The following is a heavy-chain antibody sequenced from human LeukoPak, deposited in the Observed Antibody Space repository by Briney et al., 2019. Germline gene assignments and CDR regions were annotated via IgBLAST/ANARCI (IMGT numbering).Heavy chain of an antibody. CDR3: ARLDPSDFDY. CDR2: IYYSGST. J-gene: IGHJ4*02. D-gene: IGHD2-2*03. CDR1: GGSIRSSSYY. V-gene: IGHV4-39*01. Sequence: SETLSLTCTVSGGSIRSSSYYWGWIRQPPGKGLEWIGSIYYSGSTYYNPSLKSRVTISVDTSKNQLSLKLSSVTAADTAVYYCARLDPSDFDYWGQGTLVTVSS.